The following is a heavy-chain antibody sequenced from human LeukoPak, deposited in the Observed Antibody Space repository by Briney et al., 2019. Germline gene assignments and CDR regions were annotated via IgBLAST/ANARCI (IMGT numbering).Heavy chain of an antibody. D-gene: IGHD3-16*01. Sequence: SVKVSCKTSGGTFNNSAISWVRQAPGQGLEWLGGIMPLFGTAGYAQKFQGRVTITADESTSTAYMELSSLRSEDTAVYYCAREVTIGNWFDPWGQGTLVTVSS. J-gene: IGHJ5*02. CDR2: IMPLFGTA. V-gene: IGHV1-69*13. CDR3: AREVTIGNWFDP. CDR1: GGTFNNSA.